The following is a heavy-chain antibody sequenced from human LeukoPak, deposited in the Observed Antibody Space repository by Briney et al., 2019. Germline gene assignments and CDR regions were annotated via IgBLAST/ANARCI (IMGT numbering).Heavy chain of an antibody. J-gene: IGHJ4*02. D-gene: IGHD5-18*01. V-gene: IGHV3-23*01. CDR3: AKDIAQGYTFGSIEQDY. Sequence: GGSLRLSCAASGFTVSSNYMSWVRQAPGKGLEWVSAISESGSGTYYADSVKGRFTISRDNSKDTLSLQMNSLRAEDTAVYYCAKDIAQGYTFGSIEQDYWGRGTLVTVSS. CDR2: ISESGSGT. CDR1: GFTVSSNY.